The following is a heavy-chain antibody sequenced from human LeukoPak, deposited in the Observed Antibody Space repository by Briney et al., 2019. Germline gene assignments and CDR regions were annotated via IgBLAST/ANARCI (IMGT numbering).Heavy chain of an antibody. V-gene: IGHV4-31*03. J-gene: IGHJ4*02. CDR2: TYYSGST. Sequence: SETLSLTCTVSGGSISSGGYYWSWIREHPGKGLEWIGYTYYSGSTYYNPSLNSRVTISVDTSKNQFSLKLSSVTAADTAVYYCARDSAAGPPGDYWGQGTLVTVSS. CDR3: ARDSAAGPPGDY. D-gene: IGHD6-19*01. CDR1: GGSISSGGYY.